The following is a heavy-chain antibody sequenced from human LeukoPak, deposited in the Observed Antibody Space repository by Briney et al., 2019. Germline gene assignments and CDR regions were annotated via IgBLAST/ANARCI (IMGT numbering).Heavy chain of an antibody. CDR2: IRSKAYGGTA. CDR3: TSDEGEDTSY. CDR1: GFIFGDYA. J-gene: IGHJ4*02. D-gene: IGHD1-26*01. Sequence: PGGSLRLSCTGSGFIFGDYAMNWVRQAPGKGLEWVGVIRSKAYGGTAEYAASVKGRFTTSRDDSKSIAYLQMSSLKTEDTAVYYCTSDEGEDTSYWGQGTLVTVSS. V-gene: IGHV3-49*04.